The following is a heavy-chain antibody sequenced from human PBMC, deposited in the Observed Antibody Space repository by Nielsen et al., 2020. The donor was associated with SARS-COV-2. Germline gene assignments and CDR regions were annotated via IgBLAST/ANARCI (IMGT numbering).Heavy chain of an antibody. V-gene: IGHV1-18*04. J-gene: IGHJ3*02. CDR1: GYTFTSYG. CDR3: ASPAPGQTNVAFDI. D-gene: IGHD1-1*01. CDR2: ISAYNGNT. Sequence: ASVKVSCKASGYTFTSYGISWVRQAPGQGLEWMGWISAYNGNTNYAQKLQGRVTMTTDTSTSTAYMELRSLRSDDTAVYYCASPAPGQTNVAFDIWGQGTMVTVSS.